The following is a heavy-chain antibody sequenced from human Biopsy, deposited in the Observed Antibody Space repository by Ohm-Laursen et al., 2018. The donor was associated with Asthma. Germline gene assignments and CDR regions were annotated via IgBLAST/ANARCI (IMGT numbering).Heavy chain of an antibody. J-gene: IGHJ6*02. D-gene: IGHD3-10*01. CDR1: GYTFNSAG. CDR3: ARAVDYSHYYGIDV. CDR2: ISVYNGNT. V-gene: IGHV1-18*01. Sequence: SVKVSCKTSGYTFNSAGITWVRRAPGQGLEWMGLISVYNGNTKVAQKLQDRVTMITDTSTSTAYMELRSLRSDDTAVYFCARAVDYSHYYGIDVWGQGTTVTVS.